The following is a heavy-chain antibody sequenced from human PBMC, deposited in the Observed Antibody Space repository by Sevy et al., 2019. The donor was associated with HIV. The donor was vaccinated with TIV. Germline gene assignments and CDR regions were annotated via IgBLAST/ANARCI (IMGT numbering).Heavy chain of an antibody. CDR1: GFTFSSYG. CDR2: IWFDGSNT. V-gene: IGHV3-33*01. CDR3: ARDLEFYDYGDYGPAFMPDY. Sequence: GGSLRLSCAASGFTFSSYGMHWVRQAPGKGLEWVALIWFDGSNTYYADSVKGRFTISRDIAKKTLHLQMNSLRAEDTAVYYCARDLEFYDYGDYGPAFMPDYWGQGTLVTVSS. J-gene: IGHJ4*02. D-gene: IGHD4-17*01.